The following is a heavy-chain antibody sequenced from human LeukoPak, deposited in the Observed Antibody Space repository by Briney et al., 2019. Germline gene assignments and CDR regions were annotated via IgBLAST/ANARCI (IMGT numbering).Heavy chain of an antibody. V-gene: IGHV3-23*01. CDR3: AKKRDSSGWYDWFDP. J-gene: IGHJ5*02. CDR2: ISGSGGST. D-gene: IGHD6-19*01. Sequence: GGSLRLSCVASGFTFSSYWMHRVRQDPRKGLVWVSAISGSGGSTYYADSVKGRFTISRDNSKNTLYLQMNSLRAEDTAVYYCAKKRDSSGWYDWFDPWGQGTLVTVSS. CDR1: GFTFSSYW.